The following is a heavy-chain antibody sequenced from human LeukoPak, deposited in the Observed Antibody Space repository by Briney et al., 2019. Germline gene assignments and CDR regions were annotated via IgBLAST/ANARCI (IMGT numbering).Heavy chain of an antibody. CDR2: ISSSSDAI. J-gene: IGHJ6*02. CDR3: ARCHYDVLAVYYCYCMDV. CDR1: AFTFSSHT. V-gene: IGHV3-48*02. Sequence: GGSLRLSCAASAFTFSSHTMNWVRQAPGQGLEWISYISSSSDAIYYADSVRGRFTISRDNAKNSLYLEMDSLRDEDTAIYYCARCHYDVLAVYYCYCMDVWGPGTTVTVSS. D-gene: IGHD3/OR15-3a*01.